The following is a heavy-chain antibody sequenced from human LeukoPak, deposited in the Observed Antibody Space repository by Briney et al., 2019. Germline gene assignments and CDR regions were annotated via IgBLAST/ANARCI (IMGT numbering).Heavy chain of an antibody. J-gene: IGHJ5*02. Sequence: GGSLRLSCAASGFTFGTNFMNWVRQAPGKGLEWVAKINQDGSDKYYADSVKGRFSISRDNTRNSVFLQMNSLRVEDTAIYYCVRGNSAAAWGQGTLVTVSS. D-gene: IGHD6-25*01. CDR1: GFTFGTNF. CDR2: INQDGSDK. CDR3: VRGNSAAA. V-gene: IGHV3-7*01.